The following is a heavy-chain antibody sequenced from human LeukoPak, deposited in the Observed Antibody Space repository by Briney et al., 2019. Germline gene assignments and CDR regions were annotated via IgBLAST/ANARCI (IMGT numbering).Heavy chain of an antibody. D-gene: IGHD5-18*01. CDR3: AKDGNTAMGYYYMDV. CDR2: ISSSSSYI. Sequence: PGGSLRLSCAASGFTFSSYSMNWVRQAPGKGLEWVSSISSSSSYIYYADSVKGRFTISRDNSKNTLYLQMNSLRAEDTAVYYCAKDGNTAMGYYYMDVWGKGTTVTVSS. CDR1: GFTFSSYS. V-gene: IGHV3-21*01. J-gene: IGHJ6*03.